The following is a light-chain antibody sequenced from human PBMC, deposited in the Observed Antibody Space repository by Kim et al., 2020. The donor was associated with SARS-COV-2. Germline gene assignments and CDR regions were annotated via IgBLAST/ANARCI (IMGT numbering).Light chain of an antibody. CDR2: KDS. CDR3: QSADGSGTYV. CDR1: AWPGKQ. J-gene: IGLJ1*01. V-gene: IGLV3-25*03. Sequence: PGQTARITCSGDAWPGKQTYWYQQKSGQAPLLLIYKDSERPSGIPGRFSGSSSGTTVTLTISGVQAEDDADYYCQSADGSGTYVFGTGTKVTVL.